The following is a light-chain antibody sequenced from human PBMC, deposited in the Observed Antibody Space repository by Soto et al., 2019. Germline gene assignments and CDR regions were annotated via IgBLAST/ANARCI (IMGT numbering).Light chain of an antibody. CDR3: QQCFSTPAIT. CDR1: QSISKY. V-gene: IGKV1-39*01. J-gene: IGKJ5*01. CDR2: AAT. Sequence: IQLTQSPSSLSASVGDRVTITCRASQSISKYLNWYQQKPGKAPKVLIYAATNLQSGVPSTFRGSGSGTDFTLTIKNLQPEDFATYYCQQCFSTPAITFGQGTRLEIK.